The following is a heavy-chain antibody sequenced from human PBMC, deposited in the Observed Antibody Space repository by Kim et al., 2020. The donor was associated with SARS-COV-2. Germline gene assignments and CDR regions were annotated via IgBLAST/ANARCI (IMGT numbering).Heavy chain of an antibody. V-gene: IGHV3-23*01. CDR3: ASSPHCRGGWCYPSAFGY. CDR1: GFTFSSYA. CDR2: ISGSGFFSGGGGST. Sequence: GGSLRLSCAASGFTFSSYAMSWVRQSPERGLEWVSSISGSGFFSGGGGSTYYANSAKGRFTISRDNSKNTLSLEMNSLRAEDTAVYYCASSPHCRGGWCYPSAFGYWGQGTLVTVSS. D-gene: IGHD2-15*01. J-gene: IGHJ4*02.